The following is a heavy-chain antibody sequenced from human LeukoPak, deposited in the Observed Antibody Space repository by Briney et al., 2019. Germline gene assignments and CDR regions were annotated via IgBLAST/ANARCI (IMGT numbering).Heavy chain of an antibody. D-gene: IGHD3-10*01. Sequence: SSETLSLTCTVSGGSISSYYWSWIRQPAGKGLEWIGRIYTSGSTNYNPSLKSRVTMSVDTSKNQFSLKLSSVTAADTAVYYCARGGYYGSGNDFRFDPWGQGTQVTVSS. V-gene: IGHV4-4*07. CDR3: ARGGYYGSGNDFRFDP. J-gene: IGHJ5*02. CDR2: IYTSGST. CDR1: GGSISSYY.